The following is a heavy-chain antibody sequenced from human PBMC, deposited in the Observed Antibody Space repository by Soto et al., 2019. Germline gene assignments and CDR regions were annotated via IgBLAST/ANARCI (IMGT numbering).Heavy chain of an antibody. D-gene: IGHD6-13*01. V-gene: IGHV4-4*02. CDR2: ISLSGNT. CDR3: ASRGNSSPF. Sequence: PSETLSLSCAVSGGSITNSDWWTWGRQPPGVGREWVGDISLSGNTSYNPSLDGRAAISLVKSRNQCSLVLNSVTAADTAVYYCASRGNSSPFWGQGTFVTV. CDR1: GGSITNSDW. J-gene: IGHJ4*02.